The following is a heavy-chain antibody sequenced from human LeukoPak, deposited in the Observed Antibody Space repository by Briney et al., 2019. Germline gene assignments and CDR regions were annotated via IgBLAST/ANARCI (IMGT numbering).Heavy chain of an antibody. V-gene: IGHV3-30*02. CDR2: IRYDGSNK. CDR1: GFTFSSCG. CDR3: ARSMVRGVISGGYDY. D-gene: IGHD3-10*01. Sequence: PGGSLRLSCAASGFTFSSCGMHWVRQAPGKGLEWVAFIRYDGSNKYYADSVKGRFTISRDNSKNTLYLQMNSLRAEDTAVYYCARSMVRGVISGGYDYWGQGTLVTVSS. J-gene: IGHJ4*02.